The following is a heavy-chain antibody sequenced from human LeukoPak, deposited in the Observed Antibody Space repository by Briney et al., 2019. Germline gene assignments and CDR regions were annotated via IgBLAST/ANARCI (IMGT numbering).Heavy chain of an antibody. CDR1: GGSINDFY. CDR3: ARADPSHAFDI. V-gene: IGHV4-59*01. Sequence: SETLSLTCTVSGGSINDFYWNWIRQPPGKGLEWIGYIYYSGSTNYNPPLKSRVTISVDTSKNQFSLKLSSVTAADTAVYYCARADPSHAFDIWGQGTMVTVSS. CDR2: IYYSGST. J-gene: IGHJ3*02.